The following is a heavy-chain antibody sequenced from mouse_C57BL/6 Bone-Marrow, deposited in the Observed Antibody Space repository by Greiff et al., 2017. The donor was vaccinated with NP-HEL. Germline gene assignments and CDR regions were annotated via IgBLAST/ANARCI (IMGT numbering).Heavy chain of an antibody. V-gene: IGHV1-55*01. J-gene: IGHJ2*01. Sequence: QVQLQQPGAELVQPGASVMMSCKASGYTFTSYWITWVKQRPGQGLEWIGDIWPGSGSTNYTEKFKSKATLTVDTSSSSAYMQLSSLTSEDSAVYYCARGDYFDYWGQGTTLTVSS. CDR2: IWPGSGST. CDR3: ARGDYFDY. CDR1: GYTFTSYW.